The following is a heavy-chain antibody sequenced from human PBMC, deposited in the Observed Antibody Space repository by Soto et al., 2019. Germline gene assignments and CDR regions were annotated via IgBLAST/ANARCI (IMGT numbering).Heavy chain of an antibody. CDR2: INPNSGGT. CDR1: GYTFTGYY. D-gene: IGHD6-19*01. CDR3: ARDHPSIAVAGSYYFDY. V-gene: IGHV1-2*04. Sequence: QVQLVQSGAEVKKPGASVKVSCKASGYTFTGYYMHWVRQAPGQGLEWMGWINPNSGGTNYAQKFQGWVTMTRDTSISTAYMELSRLRSDDTAVYYCARDHPSIAVAGSYYFDYWGQGTLVTVSS. J-gene: IGHJ4*02.